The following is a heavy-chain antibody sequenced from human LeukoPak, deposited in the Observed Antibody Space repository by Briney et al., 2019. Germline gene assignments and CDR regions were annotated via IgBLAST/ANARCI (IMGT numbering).Heavy chain of an antibody. D-gene: IGHD6-13*01. Sequence: SETLSLTCAVYGGSFSGYYWSWIRQPPGKGLEWIGEINHSGSTNYNPSLKSRVTISVDTSKNQFSLKLSSVTAADTAVYYCARFSSSWYGPFDPWGQGTLVTVSS. CDR3: ARFSSSWYGPFDP. V-gene: IGHV4-34*01. CDR1: GGSFSGYY. CDR2: INHSGST. J-gene: IGHJ5*02.